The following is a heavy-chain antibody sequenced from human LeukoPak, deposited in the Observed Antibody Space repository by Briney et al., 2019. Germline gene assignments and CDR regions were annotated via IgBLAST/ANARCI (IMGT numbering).Heavy chain of an antibody. CDR2: ISTTGSTT. J-gene: IGHJ2*01. D-gene: IGHD3-22*01. CDR3: ARDAYYNDGSGYPAINWYFDL. Sequence: GESLTLSCAASGFTFSSHGMHWVRQAPGKGLEYVSAISTTGSTTYYAHSAKGRFTISRDNSKNTLYLQMGSVRPEDMAVYYCARDAYYNDGSGYPAINWYFDLWGPGTLVIVSS. CDR1: GFTFSSHG. V-gene: IGHV3-64*01.